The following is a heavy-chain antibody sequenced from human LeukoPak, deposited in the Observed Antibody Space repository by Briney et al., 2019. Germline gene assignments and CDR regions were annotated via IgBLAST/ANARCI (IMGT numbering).Heavy chain of an antibody. J-gene: IGHJ4*02. CDR3: ARFGQWFGEDY. V-gene: IGHV4-61*02. Sequence: PSQTLSLTCTVSGGSISSGSYYWSWIRQPAGKGLEWIGRIYTSGSTNYNPSLKSRVTISVDTSKNQFSLKLSSVTAADTAVYYCARFGQWFGEDYWGQGTLVTVSS. CDR1: GGSISSGSYY. D-gene: IGHD3-10*01. CDR2: IYTSGST.